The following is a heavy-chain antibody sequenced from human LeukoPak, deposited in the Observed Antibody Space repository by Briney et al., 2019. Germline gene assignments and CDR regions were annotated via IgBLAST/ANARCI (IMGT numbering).Heavy chain of an antibody. Sequence: GASVKVSCKASGGTFSSYAISWVRQAPGQGLEWMGGIIPIFGTANYAQKFQGGVTITTDESTSTAYMELSSLRSEDTAVYYCARDRYSSSWYYLDYWGQGTLVTVSS. CDR1: GGTFSSYA. CDR3: ARDRYSSSWYYLDY. D-gene: IGHD6-13*01. J-gene: IGHJ4*02. CDR2: IIPIFGTA. V-gene: IGHV1-69*05.